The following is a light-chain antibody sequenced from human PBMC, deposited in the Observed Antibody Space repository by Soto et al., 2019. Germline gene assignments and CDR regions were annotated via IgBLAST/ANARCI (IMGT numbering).Light chain of an antibody. Sequence: QSVLTQPPSVSAAPGQNVTISCSGTSSNIGNNYVSWYQHLPGTAPRILIYDNNKRPSGIPDRFSGFKSGTSTTLGITGLQAGDEGEYYYGTWDTSLSVFYVFGSGTKLTVL. CDR3: GTWDTSLSVFYV. J-gene: IGLJ1*01. V-gene: IGLV1-51*01. CDR2: DNN. CDR1: SSNIGNNY.